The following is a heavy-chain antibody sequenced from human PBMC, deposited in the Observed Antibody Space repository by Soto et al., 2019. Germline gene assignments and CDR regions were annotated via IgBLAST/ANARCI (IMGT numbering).Heavy chain of an antibody. V-gene: IGHV3-23*01. CDR1: GFTFGSYA. CDR2: ISGSGGST. CDR3: ATRAYYYDSSGYFDY. D-gene: IGHD3-22*01. Sequence: GGSLRLSCAASGFTFGSYALSWVPPAPGKGLEWVSAISGSGGSTYYADSVKGRFTISRDNSKNTLYLQMNSLRAEDTAVYYCATRAYYYDSSGYFDYWGQGTLVTVSS. J-gene: IGHJ4*02.